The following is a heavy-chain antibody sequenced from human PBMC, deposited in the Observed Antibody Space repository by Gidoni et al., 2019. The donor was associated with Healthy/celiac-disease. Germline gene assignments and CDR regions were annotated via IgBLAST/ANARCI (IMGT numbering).Heavy chain of an antibody. CDR1: GFTFSSYG. Sequence: QVQLVESGGGVVQPGRSLRLSCASSGFTFSSYGMHWVRQAPGKGLEWVAVIWYDGSNKYYADSVKGRFTISRDNSKNTLYLQMNSLRAEDTAVYYCARGEWSGSKRVHYFDYWGQGTLVTVSS. D-gene: IGHD1-26*01. V-gene: IGHV3-33*01. CDR3: ARGEWSGSKRVHYFDY. J-gene: IGHJ4*02. CDR2: IWYDGSNK.